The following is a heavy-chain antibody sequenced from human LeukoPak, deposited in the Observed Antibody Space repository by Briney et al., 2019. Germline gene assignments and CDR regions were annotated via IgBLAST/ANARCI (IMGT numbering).Heavy chain of an antibody. D-gene: IGHD3-16*01. CDR1: GFTFRIFA. Sequence: GGSLTLSCAASGFTFRIFAMRWVRQAPGEGREWVATINDNGGGTYYADCVDGRFTVSRDNSYNTVSLQMNSLRDEDTGVYYCAKGLRTGVGPYRCYNYYMDVWGRGATVTVSS. V-gene: IGHV3-23*01. CDR2: INDNGGGT. CDR3: AKGLRTGVGPYRCYNYYMDV. J-gene: IGHJ6*03.